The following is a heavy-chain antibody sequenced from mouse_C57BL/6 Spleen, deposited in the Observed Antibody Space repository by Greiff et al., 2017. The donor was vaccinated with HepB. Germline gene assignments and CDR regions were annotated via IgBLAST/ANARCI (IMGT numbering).Heavy chain of an antibody. CDR1: GFTFSDYG. CDR3: ASYYGSSPSYAMDY. Sequence: EVKLMESGGGLVKPGGSLKLSCAASGFTFSDYGMHWVRQAPEKGLEWVAYISSGSSTIYYADTVKGRFTISRDNAKNTLFLQMTSLRSEDTAMYYGASYYGSSPSYAMDYWGQGTSVTVSS. CDR2: ISSGSSTI. J-gene: IGHJ4*01. V-gene: IGHV5-17*01. D-gene: IGHD1-1*01.